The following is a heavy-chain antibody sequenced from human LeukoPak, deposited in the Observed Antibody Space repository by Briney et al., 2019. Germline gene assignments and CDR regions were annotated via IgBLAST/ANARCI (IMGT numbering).Heavy chain of an antibody. CDR3: AKGREGPYYYGMDV. V-gene: IGHV3-23*01. J-gene: IGHJ6*02. CDR2: ISGSGGST. D-gene: IGHD1-26*01. CDR1: GFTFSSYA. Sequence: GGSLRLSCAASGFTFSSYAMSWVRQAPGKGLEWVSAISGSGGSTYYADPVKGRFTISRDNSKNTLYLQMNGLRAEDTAVYYCAKGREGPYYYGMDVWGQGTTVTVSS.